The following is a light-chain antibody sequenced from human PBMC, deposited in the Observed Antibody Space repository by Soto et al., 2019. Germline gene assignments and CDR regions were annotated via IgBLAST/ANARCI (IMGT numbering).Light chain of an antibody. Sequence: DIQMTQSPSSLSASVGDRVTITCRASQSISSYLNWFQQKPGRAPKLLIYAASSLQSGVPSRSSGSGSGTDFTLTVSSLQPEDFVTYYCQQGYSTPITFGQGTRLEIK. CDR1: QSISSY. J-gene: IGKJ5*01. V-gene: IGKV1-39*01. CDR2: AAS. CDR3: QQGYSTPIT.